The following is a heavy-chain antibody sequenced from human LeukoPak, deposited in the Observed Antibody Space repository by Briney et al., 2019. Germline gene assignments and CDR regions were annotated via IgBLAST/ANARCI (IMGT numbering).Heavy chain of an antibody. D-gene: IGHD2-15*01. Sequence: GGSLRLSCAASGFTVSSNYMSWVRQAPGKGLEWVSVIYSGGSTYYADSVKGRFTISRDNSKNTLYLQMNSLRAEDTAVYYCARVDYCSGGSCYYSDYWGQGTLVTVSS. J-gene: IGHJ4*02. V-gene: IGHV3-53*01. CDR3: ARVDYCSGGSCYYSDY. CDR1: GFTVSSNY. CDR2: IYSGGST.